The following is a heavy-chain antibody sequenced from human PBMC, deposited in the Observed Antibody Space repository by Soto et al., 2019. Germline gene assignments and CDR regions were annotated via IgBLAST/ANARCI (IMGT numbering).Heavy chain of an antibody. CDR3: ARPVLRYFDWLSNLGDAFDI. CDR1: GGTFSSYA. J-gene: IGHJ3*02. Sequence: QVQLVQSGAEVKKPGSSVKVSCKASGGTFSSYAISWVRQAPGQGLEWMGGIIPIFGTANYAQKFQGRVTITAVESTSTAYMELSSLRSEDTAVYYCARPVLRYFDWLSNLGDAFDIWGQGTMVTVSS. V-gene: IGHV1-69*01. D-gene: IGHD3-9*01. CDR2: IIPIFGTA.